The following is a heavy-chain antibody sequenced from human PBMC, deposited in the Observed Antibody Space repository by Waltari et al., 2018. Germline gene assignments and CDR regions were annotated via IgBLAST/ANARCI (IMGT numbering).Heavy chain of an antibody. CDR2: LWFEGGDE. V-gene: IGHV3-30*18. CDR1: AFSPGPCG. CDR3: AKDAFGNTYMDH. Sequence: QLQLVESGGGVVQPGKSLRLSCAAPAFSPGPCGMHWVRQAPGRGLEWVALLWFEGGDEYYADSVRGRFTISRDNSKNILYLHMDSLRVDDTAVYYCAKDAFGNTYMDHWGQGTLVTVSS. D-gene: IGHD3-16*01. J-gene: IGHJ4*02.